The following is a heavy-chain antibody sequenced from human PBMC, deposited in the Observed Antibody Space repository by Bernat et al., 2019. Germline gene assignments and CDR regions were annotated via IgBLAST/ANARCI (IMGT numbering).Heavy chain of an antibody. J-gene: IGHJ6*02. CDR2: INAGNGNT. Sequence: QVQLVQSGAEVKKPGASVKVSCKASAYTFTSDAMHWVRQAPGQRLEWMGWINAGNGNTKYSQKFQGRVTITRDTSASTACMELSSLRSEDTAVYYCARAIRFCSSTSCYHYYYYGMDVWGQGTTVTVSS. V-gene: IGHV1-3*01. D-gene: IGHD2-2*01. CDR3: ARAIRFCSSTSCYHYYYYGMDV. CDR1: AYTFTSDA.